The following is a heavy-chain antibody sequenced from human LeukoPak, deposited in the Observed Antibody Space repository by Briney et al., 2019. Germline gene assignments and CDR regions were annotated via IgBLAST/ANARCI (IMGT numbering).Heavy chain of an antibody. V-gene: IGHV3-53*01. J-gene: IGHJ6*02. CDR3: ARSNYYYGMDV. CDR2: IYSGGST. Sequence: EWVSVIYSGGSTYYADSVKGRFTISRDNSKNTLYLQMNSLRAEDTAVYYCARSNYYYGMDVWGQGTTVTVSS.